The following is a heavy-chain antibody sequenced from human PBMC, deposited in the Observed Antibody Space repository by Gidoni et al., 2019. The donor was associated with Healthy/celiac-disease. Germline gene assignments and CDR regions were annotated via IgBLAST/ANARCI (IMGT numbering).Heavy chain of an antibody. CDR3: ARGDYYDTGGPRN. D-gene: IGHD3-22*01. Sequence: EVRLVQSGAEVKQPGESLKISCKGSGYSFTNYWIGWVRQMPGKGLEWMGIIYPGDSDTRFSPSFQGQVTISADKSISTAYLQWSSLEASDTAMYYCARGDYYDTGGPRNWGQGTLVTVSS. CDR2: IYPGDSDT. V-gene: IGHV5-51*03. J-gene: IGHJ4*02. CDR1: GYSFTNYW.